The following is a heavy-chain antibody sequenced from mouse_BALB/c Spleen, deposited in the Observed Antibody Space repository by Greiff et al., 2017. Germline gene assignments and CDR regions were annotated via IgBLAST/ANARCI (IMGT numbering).Heavy chain of an antibody. CDR1: GFTFSSYT. Sequence: EVKLVESGGGLVQPGGSLKLSCAASGFTFSSYTMSWVRQTPEKRLEWVAYISSGCGSIYYPDTVKGRFTISRDNAKNTLYLQMSSLKSEDTAMYNFARHSHYDYDAFDYWGQGTTLTVSS. J-gene: IGHJ2*01. CDR2: ISSGCGSI. CDR3: ARHSHYDYDAFDY. V-gene: IGHV5-12-2*01. D-gene: IGHD2-4*01.